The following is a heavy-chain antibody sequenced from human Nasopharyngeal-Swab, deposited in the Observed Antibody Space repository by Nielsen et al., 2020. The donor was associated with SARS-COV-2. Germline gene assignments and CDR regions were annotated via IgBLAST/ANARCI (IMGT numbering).Heavy chain of an antibody. Sequence: GESLKISCAASGLGFSNYEMNWVRQAPGKGLEWISYISTTTATIYYADSVKGRFTISRDNAKNSLYLQTNSLRAEDTAVYYCAREVPYSGHDDAFDIWGQGTMVTVSA. CDR3: AREVPYSGHDDAFDI. V-gene: IGHV3-48*03. J-gene: IGHJ3*02. CDR2: ISTTTATI. CDR1: GLGFSNYE. D-gene: IGHD5-12*01.